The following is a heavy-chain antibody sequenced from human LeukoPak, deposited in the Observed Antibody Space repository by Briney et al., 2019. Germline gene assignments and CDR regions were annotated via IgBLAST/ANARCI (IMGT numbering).Heavy chain of an antibody. Sequence: GGSLRLSCAASGFTFSSYSMNWVRQAPGKGLEWVSSISSSSSYIYYADSVKGRFTISRDNSKNTLYLQMNSLRAEDTAVYYCAATLARRYSYDSSGYYSDYGMDVWGQGTTDTVSS. D-gene: IGHD3-22*01. CDR1: GFTFSSYS. CDR2: ISSSSSYI. J-gene: IGHJ6*02. V-gene: IGHV3-21*04. CDR3: AATLARRYSYDSSGYYSDYGMDV.